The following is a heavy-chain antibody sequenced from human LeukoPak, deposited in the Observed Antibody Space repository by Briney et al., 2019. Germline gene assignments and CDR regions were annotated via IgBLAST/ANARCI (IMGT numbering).Heavy chain of an antibody. Sequence: SETLSLTCTVSGGSISSGSYLWVWIHQPPGKGLEWIGSIYYSGSTYYNPSLMSRVTISVDTSKNQFSLKLSSVTAADTAVYYCASQGSSGWYRGAFDYWGQGTLVTVSS. D-gene: IGHD6-19*01. CDR1: GGSISSGSYL. CDR3: ASQGSSGWYRGAFDY. CDR2: IYYSGST. J-gene: IGHJ4*02. V-gene: IGHV4-39*07.